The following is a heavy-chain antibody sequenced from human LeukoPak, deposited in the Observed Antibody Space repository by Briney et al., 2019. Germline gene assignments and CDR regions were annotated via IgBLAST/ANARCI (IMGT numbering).Heavy chain of an antibody. CDR1: GFTFSSYA. CDR2: ISYDGSNK. J-gene: IGHJ4*02. Sequence: PGGSLRLSCAASGFTFSSYAMHWVRQAPGKGLEWVAVISYDGSNKYYADSVKGRFTISRDNSKNTLYLQMNSLRAEDTAVYYCAREGVVATILGIFDYWGQGTLVSLSS. V-gene: IGHV3-30*04. D-gene: IGHD5-12*01. CDR3: AREGVVATILGIFDY.